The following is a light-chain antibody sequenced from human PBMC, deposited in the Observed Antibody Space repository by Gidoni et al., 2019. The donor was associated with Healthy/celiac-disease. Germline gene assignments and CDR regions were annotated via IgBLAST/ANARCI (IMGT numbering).Light chain of an antibody. V-gene: IGKV3-11*01. CDR2: EAS. Sequence: EIVLTQSPATLPLSPGAIATLSCRASQRVSSYLDWYQQQPGQAPRLLIYEASNRATGIPSRFSGSGSGTDFTLIISSLDPEDSAVYYCQQRSNWSITFGQGTRLEIK. CDR3: QQRSNWSIT. J-gene: IGKJ5*01. CDR1: QRVSSY.